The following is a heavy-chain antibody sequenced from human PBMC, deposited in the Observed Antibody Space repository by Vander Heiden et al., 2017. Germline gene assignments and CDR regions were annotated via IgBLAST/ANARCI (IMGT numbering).Heavy chain of an antibody. V-gene: IGHV3-23*01. Sequence: EVQLLESGGGLVQPGGSLSLSCAASGFTFDTCSMTWVRQAPGKGLEWVSTISPSGATTYYADSVKGRFTISRDNSKNTLYLQMNNLRADDTAAYYCAKYGADGTFTRYFDYWGQGTLATVSS. CDR3: AKYGADGTFTRYFDY. J-gene: IGHJ4*02. CDR1: GFTFDTCS. D-gene: IGHD1-26*01. CDR2: ISPSGATT.